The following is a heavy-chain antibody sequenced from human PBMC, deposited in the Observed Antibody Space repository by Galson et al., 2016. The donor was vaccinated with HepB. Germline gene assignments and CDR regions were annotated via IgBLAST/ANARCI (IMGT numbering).Heavy chain of an antibody. CDR1: GFTFSSYS. D-gene: IGHD6-13*01. CDR2: ISSSSSYI. Sequence: LRLSCAASGFTFSSYSMNWVRQAPGKGLEWVSSISSSSSYIYYADSVKGRFTISRDNAKNSLYLQMNSLRAEDTAVYYCARQRGLGSSWLSDYWGQGTLVTVSS. CDR3: ARQRGLGSSWLSDY. J-gene: IGHJ4*02. V-gene: IGHV3-21*01.